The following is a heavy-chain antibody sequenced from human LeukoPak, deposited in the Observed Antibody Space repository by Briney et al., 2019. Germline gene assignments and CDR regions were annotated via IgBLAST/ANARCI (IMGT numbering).Heavy chain of an antibody. Sequence: GRSLRLSCAASGFTFSSYGMHWVRQAPGKGLEWVAVISYDGSNKYYADSVKGRFTISRDNSKNTLYLQMNSLRAEDTAVYYCAKDSITMVRGVPMAWGQGTLVTVSS. CDR3: AKDSITMVRGVPMA. D-gene: IGHD3-10*01. CDR2: ISYDGSNK. J-gene: IGHJ4*02. CDR1: GFTFSSYG. V-gene: IGHV3-30*18.